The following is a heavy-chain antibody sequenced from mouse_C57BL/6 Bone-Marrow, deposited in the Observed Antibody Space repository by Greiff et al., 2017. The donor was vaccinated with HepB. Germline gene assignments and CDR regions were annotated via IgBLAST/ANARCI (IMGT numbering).Heavy chain of an antibody. D-gene: IGHD1-1*01. CDR1: GYAFSSYW. V-gene: IGHV1-80*01. Sequence: QVQLQQSGAELVKPGASVKISCKASGYAFSSYWMNWVKQRPGKGLEWIGQIYPGDGDTNYNGKFKGKATLTADKSSSTAYMQLSSLTSEDSAVYFCARMIVVTTVPHYAMDYWGQGTSVTVSS. J-gene: IGHJ4*01. CDR3: ARMIVVTTVPHYAMDY. CDR2: IYPGDGDT.